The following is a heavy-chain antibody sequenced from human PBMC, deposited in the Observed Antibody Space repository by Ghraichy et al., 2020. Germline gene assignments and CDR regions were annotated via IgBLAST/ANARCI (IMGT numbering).Heavy chain of an antibody. J-gene: IGHJ4*02. CDR3: ARAKPGPYSNYVNTLDY. CDR1: GGSISSSSYY. V-gene: IGHV4-39*01. D-gene: IGHD4-11*01. Sequence: SETLSLTCTVSGGSISSSSYYWGWIRQPPGKGLEWIGSIYYSGSTYYNPSLKSRVTISVDTSKNQFSLKLSSVTAADTAVYYCARAKPGPYSNYVNTLDYWGQGTLVTVSS. CDR2: IYYSGST.